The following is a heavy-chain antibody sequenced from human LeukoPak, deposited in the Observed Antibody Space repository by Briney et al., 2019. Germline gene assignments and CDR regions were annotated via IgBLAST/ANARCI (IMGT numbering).Heavy chain of an antibody. V-gene: IGHV3-7*03. Sequence: GGSLRLSGAASGFTFRNYWMSWVRQAPGTGLEWVANIKQDGSDRNYVTSVRGRFTISRDNAESSLFLQMNSLRAEDTAVYYCVRNLAVAGTCFDSWGQGTLVTVSS. J-gene: IGHJ4*02. CDR3: VRNLAVAGTCFDS. CDR1: GFTFRNYW. D-gene: IGHD6-19*01. CDR2: IKQDGSDR.